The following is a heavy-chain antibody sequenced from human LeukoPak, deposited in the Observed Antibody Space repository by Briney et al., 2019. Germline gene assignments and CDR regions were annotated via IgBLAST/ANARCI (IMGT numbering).Heavy chain of an antibody. CDR1: GVTFGDYA. V-gene: IGHV3-9*01. D-gene: IGHD3-9*01. Sequence: GRSLRLSCAASGVTFGDYAMHWVRQAPGKGLEWVSGISWNSGSIGYAESVKGQFTIPRDNAKNPLYLQMNRLRAEDTALYYCAKDMSDILPHNLFHYWGQGTLVTVSS. CDR2: ISWNSGSI. J-gene: IGHJ4*02. CDR3: AKDMSDILPHNLFHY.